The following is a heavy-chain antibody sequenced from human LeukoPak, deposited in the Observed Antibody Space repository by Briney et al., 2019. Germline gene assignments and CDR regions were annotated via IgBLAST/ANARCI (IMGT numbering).Heavy chain of an antibody. V-gene: IGHV3-13*01. CDR1: GFTFSNFD. CDR3: SRGGAPAGYAYDV. Sequence: GGSLRLSCATSGFTFSNFDLHWVRQATGEGLEWVSAIGTAGDTYYPDSVKGRFTISRDNAKNSFYLQMNNLRVGDTAVYYCSRGGAPAGYAYDVWGHGAVVTVSS. J-gene: IGHJ3*01. D-gene: IGHD6-13*01. CDR2: IGTAGDT.